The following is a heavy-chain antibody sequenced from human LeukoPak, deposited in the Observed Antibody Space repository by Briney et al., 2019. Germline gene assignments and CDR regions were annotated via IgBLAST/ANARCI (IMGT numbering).Heavy chain of an antibody. D-gene: IGHD6-19*01. J-gene: IGHJ4*02. CDR2: FCGSGGCT. CDR1: GFTFNTYA. Sequence: PGGSLRLSCEASGFTFNTYAIYWVRQAPGKGLEWVSGFCGSGGCTYYADSVKGRFTISRDNSKNTVYLQMNSLTADDTAVYYCAKTTVGYSSGRYPGWPADCWGQGTLVTVSS. CDR3: AKTTVGYSSGRYPGWPADC. V-gene: IGHV3-23*01.